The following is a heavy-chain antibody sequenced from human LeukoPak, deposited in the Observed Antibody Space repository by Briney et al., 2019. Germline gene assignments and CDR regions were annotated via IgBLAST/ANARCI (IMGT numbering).Heavy chain of an antibody. Sequence: PSETLSLTCTVSGGSISSGDYYWSWICQPPGKGLAWIGYIYYSGSTYYNPSLKSRVTISVDTSKNQFSLKLSSVTAADTAVYYCARGTGDGTDSFDYWGQGTLVTVSS. CDR2: IYYSGST. V-gene: IGHV4-30-4*08. CDR3: ARGTGDGTDSFDY. J-gene: IGHJ4*02. D-gene: IGHD7-27*01. CDR1: GGSISSGDYY.